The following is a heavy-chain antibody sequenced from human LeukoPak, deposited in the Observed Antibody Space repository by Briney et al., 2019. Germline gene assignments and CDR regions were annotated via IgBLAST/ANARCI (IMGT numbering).Heavy chain of an antibody. CDR1: GFTFSDYS. V-gene: IGHV3-48*01. J-gene: IGHJ4*02. CDR3: ARETRRGTNFDY. CDR2: ISSSSSTI. Sequence: GGSLRLSCAASGFTFSDYSTNWVRQAPGKGLEWVSFISSSSSTIYYADSVKGRFTISRDNAQNSVYLQMNSLRAEDTAVYYCARETRRGTNFDYWGQGTQVTVSS.